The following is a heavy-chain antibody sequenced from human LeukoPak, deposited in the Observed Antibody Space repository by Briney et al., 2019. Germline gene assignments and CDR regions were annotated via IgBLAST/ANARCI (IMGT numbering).Heavy chain of an antibody. Sequence: PGGSLRLSCVASGFTFSGYTMNWVRRAPGKGLEWVSSITSSSTYIYYADSVRGRFTISRDNAKNSLYLQMNSLRAEDTAVYYCARDSVRHLDYWGQGTLVTVSS. J-gene: IGHJ4*02. CDR2: ITSSSTYI. V-gene: IGHV3-21*01. CDR1: GFTFSGYT. CDR3: ARDSVRHLDY. D-gene: IGHD5/OR15-5a*01.